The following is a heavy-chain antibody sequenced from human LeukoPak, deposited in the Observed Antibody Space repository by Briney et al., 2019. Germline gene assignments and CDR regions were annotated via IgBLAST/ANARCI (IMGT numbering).Heavy chain of an antibody. CDR2: NSGGST. V-gene: IGHV3-53*04. CDR3: ASSSGWYGDAFDI. D-gene: IGHD6-19*01. CDR1: GFTVSSNY. J-gene: IGHJ3*02. Sequence: GGSLRLSCAASGFTVSSNYMSWVRQAPGKGLEWVSVNSGGSTYYADSVKGRFTISRHKSKNTLYLQMNSLRAEDTAVYYCASSSGWYGDAFDIWGQGTMVTVSS.